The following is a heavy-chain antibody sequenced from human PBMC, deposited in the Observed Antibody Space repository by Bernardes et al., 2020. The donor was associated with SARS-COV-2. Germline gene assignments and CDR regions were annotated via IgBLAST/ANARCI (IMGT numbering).Heavy chain of an antibody. CDR1: GGSISSYY. Sequence: SETLSLTCTVSGGSISSYYWSWIRQPPGKGLEWIGYIYYSGSTNYNPSLKSRVTISVDTSKNQFSLKLSSVTAADTAVYYCARDQALGIYSNYGGNYYYYGMDVWGQGTTVTVSS. CDR3: ARDQALGIYSNYGGNYYYYGMDV. J-gene: IGHJ6*02. D-gene: IGHD4-4*01. V-gene: IGHV4-59*01. CDR2: IYYSGST.